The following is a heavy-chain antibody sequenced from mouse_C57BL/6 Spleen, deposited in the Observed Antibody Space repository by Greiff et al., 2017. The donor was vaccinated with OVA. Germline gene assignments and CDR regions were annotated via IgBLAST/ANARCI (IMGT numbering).Heavy chain of an antibody. CDR2: ISSGSSTI. D-gene: IGHD1-1*02. J-gene: IGHJ2*01. V-gene: IGHV5-17*01. Sequence: EVKLMESGGGLVKPGGSLKLSCAASGFTFSDYGMHWVRQAPEKVLEWVAYISSGSSTIYYADTVKGRFTISRDNAKNTLFLQMTSLRSEDTAMYYCARNLGGYFDYWGQGTTLTVSS. CDR1: GFTFSDYG. CDR3: ARNLGGYFDY.